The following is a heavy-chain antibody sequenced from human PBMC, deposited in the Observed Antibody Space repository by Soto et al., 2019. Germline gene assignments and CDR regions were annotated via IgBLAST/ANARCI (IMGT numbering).Heavy chain of an antibody. CDR2: ISTYNGNT. CDR1: GYTFTSYG. D-gene: IGHD1-26*01. CDR3: ARDGRKVMDV. J-gene: IGHJ6*02. V-gene: IGHV1-18*01. Sequence: ASVKVSCKASGYTFTSYGISWVRQAPGQGLEWMGWISTYNGNTKYAQKLQGRVTMTRDTSTSTAYMELGSLSSDDTAVFYCARDGRKVMDVWGQGTTVTVSS.